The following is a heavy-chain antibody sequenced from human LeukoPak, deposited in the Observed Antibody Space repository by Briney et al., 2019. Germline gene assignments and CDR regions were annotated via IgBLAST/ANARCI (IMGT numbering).Heavy chain of an antibody. V-gene: IGHV3-23*01. D-gene: IGHD6-19*01. Sequence: GGSPRLSCGASGFTFSRYAMRWVRQAPGNRLEWVSGISGTNGNTYYADSVKGRFTISRDNSKNTVYLQMNSLRAEDTALYYCAKDWEAVSGTPTAIDYWGRGTLVTVSS. CDR1: GFTFSRYA. J-gene: IGHJ4*02. CDR3: AKDWEAVSGTPTAIDY. CDR2: ISGTNGNT.